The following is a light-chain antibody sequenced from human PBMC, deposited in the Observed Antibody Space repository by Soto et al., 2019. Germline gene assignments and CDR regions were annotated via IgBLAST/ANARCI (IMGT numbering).Light chain of an antibody. CDR1: SGHIGYT. V-gene: IGLV4-69*01. CDR2: LNSDGSH. J-gene: IGLJ2*01. Sequence: QSVLTQSPSASASLGASVKLTCTLSSGHIGYTIAWHQQQPEKGPRYLMKLNSDGSHRKGDGIPDRFSGSTSGAERYLIISRLQSEDEADYYCQTWGTGYVVFGGGTKLTVL. CDR3: QTWGTGYVV.